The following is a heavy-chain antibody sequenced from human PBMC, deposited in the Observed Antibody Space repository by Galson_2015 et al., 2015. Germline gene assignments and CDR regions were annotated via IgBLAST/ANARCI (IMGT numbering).Heavy chain of an antibody. Sequence: SLRLSCAASGFTFSSYEMSWVRQAPGKGLEWVSGVSGSGGSTNYADSVKGRFTISRDNSKNTLYLQMDSLRAEDTAVYYCAKGYNSGWYYFDYWGQGTLVTVSS. CDR1: GFTFSSYE. D-gene: IGHD6-19*01. CDR3: AKGYNSGWYYFDY. CDR2: VSGSGGST. V-gene: IGHV3-23*01. J-gene: IGHJ4*02.